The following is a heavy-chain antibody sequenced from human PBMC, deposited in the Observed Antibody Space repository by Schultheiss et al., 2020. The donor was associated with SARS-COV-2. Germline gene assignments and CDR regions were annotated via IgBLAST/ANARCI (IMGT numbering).Heavy chain of an antibody. J-gene: IGHJ6*02. Sequence: ASVKVSCKASGYTFTSYGISWVRQAPGQGLEWMGWISAYNGNTNYAQKLQGRVTMTTDTSTSTAYMELRSLRSEDTAVYYCARDGGGDCYDNCYYYYGMDVWGQGTTVTVSS. CDR1: GYTFTSYG. V-gene: IGHV1-18*01. D-gene: IGHD2-21*02. CDR3: ARDGGGDCYDNCYYYYGMDV. CDR2: ISAYNGNT.